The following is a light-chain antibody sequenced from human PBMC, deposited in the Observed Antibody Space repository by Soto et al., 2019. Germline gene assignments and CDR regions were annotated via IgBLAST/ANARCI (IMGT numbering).Light chain of an antibody. CDR1: SSDVGGYNF. J-gene: IGLJ3*02. CDR2: EVL. Sequence: QSALTQPASVSGSPGQSITISCTGTSSDVGGYNFVSWYQQHPGNAPKLIIHEVLNRPSGVSSRFSGSKSGNTASLTISGLQAEYDAVYYCCSHSSSIHWVFGGGTQLTVL. V-gene: IGLV2-14*01. CDR3: CSHSSSIHWV.